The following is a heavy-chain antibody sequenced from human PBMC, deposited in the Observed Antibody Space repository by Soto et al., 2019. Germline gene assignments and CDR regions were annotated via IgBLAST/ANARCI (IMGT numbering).Heavy chain of an antibody. V-gene: IGHV3-21*01. D-gene: IGHD3-16*01. J-gene: IGHJ3*02. CDR3: ARDSGARTYYDYIWGSPGGAFDI. Sequence: EVQLVESGGGLVKPGGSLRLSCAASGFTFSSYSMNWVRQAPGKGLEWVSSISSSSSYIYYADSVKGRFTISRDNAKNSLYLQMNSLRAEDTAVYYCARDSGARTYYDYIWGSPGGAFDIWGQGTMVTVSS. CDR1: GFTFSSYS. CDR2: ISSSSSYI.